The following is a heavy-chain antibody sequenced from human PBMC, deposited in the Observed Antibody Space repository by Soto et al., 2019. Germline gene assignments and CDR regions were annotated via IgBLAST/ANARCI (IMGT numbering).Heavy chain of an antibody. J-gene: IGHJ4*02. CDR2: IWYDGSNK. Sequence: QVQLVESGGGVVQPGRSLRISCAATRFNFSSYGMHWVRQAPGQGLEWVAVIWYDGSNKYYADSVKGRFTISRDNSKKTLYLQMNSLRAEDTAVYYCARDPPSDYGSHGAFDYWGQGTLVTVSS. V-gene: IGHV3-33*01. CDR1: RFNFSSYG. CDR3: ARDPPSDYGSHGAFDY. D-gene: IGHD3-10*01.